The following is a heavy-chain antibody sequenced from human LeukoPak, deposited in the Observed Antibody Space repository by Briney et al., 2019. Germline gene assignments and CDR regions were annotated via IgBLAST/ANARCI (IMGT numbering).Heavy chain of an antibody. J-gene: IGHJ4*02. CDR2: IYHSGST. D-gene: IGHD3-10*01. Sequence: PSQTLSLTCTVSGGSISSGGYYWSWIRQPPGKGLEWIGYIYHSGSTYYNPSLKSRVTISVDRSKNQFSLKLSSVTAADTAVYYCAMGRLRQVRAPFLDYWGQGTLVTVSS. V-gene: IGHV4-30-2*01. CDR1: GGSISSGGYY. CDR3: AMGRLRQVRAPFLDY.